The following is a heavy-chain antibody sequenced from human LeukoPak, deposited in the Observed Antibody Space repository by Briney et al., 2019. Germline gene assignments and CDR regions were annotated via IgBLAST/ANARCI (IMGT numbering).Heavy chain of an antibody. V-gene: IGHV1-18*01. J-gene: IGHJ6*03. D-gene: IGHD2-2*01. CDR2: ISAYNGNT. CDR3: ARVLVFDIVVVPAAIESDYYYYYMDV. Sequence: ASVKVSCKASGYTFTSYGISWVRQAPGQGLEWMGWISAYNGNTNYAQKLRGRVTMTTDTSTSTAYMELRSLRSDDTAVYYCARVLVFDIVVVPAAIESDYYYYYMDVWGKGTTVTVSS. CDR1: GYTFTSYG.